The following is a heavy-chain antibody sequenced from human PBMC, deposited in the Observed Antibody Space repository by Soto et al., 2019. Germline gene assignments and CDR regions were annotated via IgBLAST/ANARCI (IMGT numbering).Heavy chain of an antibody. CDR3: ARDYYSSNWENGYYYYAMDG. J-gene: IGHJ6*02. CDR1: GFTFSSYS. CDR2: ISSSSTYI. V-gene: IGHV3-21*01. D-gene: IGHD6-13*01. Sequence: EVQLVESGGGLVKPGGSLRLSCAASGFTFSSYSMNWVRQAPGKGLEWVSSISSSSTYIYYADSVKGRFTISRDNAKNSLYLQMNSLRAEDTAVYYCARDYYSSNWENGYYYYAMDGWGQGTTVTVSS.